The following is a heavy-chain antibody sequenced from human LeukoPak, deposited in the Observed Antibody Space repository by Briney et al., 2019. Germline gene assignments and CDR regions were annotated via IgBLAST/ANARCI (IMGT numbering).Heavy chain of an antibody. Sequence: SETLSLTCTVSGDSLISSSFYWGWIRQPPGKGLEWIASFYYSGSTYYNPSLKSRITISVDTSKNQFSLKLNSVTAADTAVYYCARDVPYGDYAGDTFHVWGQGTMVTVSS. V-gene: IGHV4-39*07. D-gene: IGHD4-17*01. CDR2: FYYSGST. CDR1: GDSLISSSFY. J-gene: IGHJ3*01. CDR3: ARDVPYGDYAGDTFHV.